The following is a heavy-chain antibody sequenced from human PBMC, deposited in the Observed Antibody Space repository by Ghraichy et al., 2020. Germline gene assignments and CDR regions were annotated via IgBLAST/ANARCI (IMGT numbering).Heavy chain of an antibody. Sequence: GGSLRLSCAASGFTFDDYAMHWVRQAPGKGLEWVSGISWNSGSIGYADSVKGRFTISRDNAKNSLYLQMNSLRAEDTALYYCAKGPKVQLGTSLYYFDYWGQGTLVTVSS. D-gene: IGHD7-27*01. J-gene: IGHJ4*02. CDR1: GFTFDDYA. V-gene: IGHV3-9*01. CDR3: AKGPKVQLGTSLYYFDY. CDR2: ISWNSGSI.